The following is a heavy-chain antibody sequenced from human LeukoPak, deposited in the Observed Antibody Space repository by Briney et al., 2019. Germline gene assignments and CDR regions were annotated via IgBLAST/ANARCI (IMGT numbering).Heavy chain of an antibody. D-gene: IGHD4-17*01. CDR3: TRMTTGHDY. CDR2: INHSGYT. CDR1: GVSFDDYY. J-gene: IGHJ4*02. V-gene: IGHV4-34*01. Sequence: SETLSLTCAVSGVSFDDYYWAWVRQTPGKGLEWVGEINHSGYTNARPSLKSRVTLSIDTSRKQFSLNLRSVTVADAGTYYCTRMTTGHDYWGQGTLPTVSS.